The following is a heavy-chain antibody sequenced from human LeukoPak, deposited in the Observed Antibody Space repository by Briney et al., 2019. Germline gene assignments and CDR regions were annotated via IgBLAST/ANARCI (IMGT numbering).Heavy chain of an antibody. J-gene: IGHJ4*02. CDR2: INPHSGGT. CDR1: GYMFTTYY. Sequence: ASVKVSCKTSGYMFTTYYPHWVRQAPGQGLEWMGWINPHSGGTNYAQKFQGRVTMTRDTSISTAYMELSRLRSDDTAVYYCARGGYSSSWYGRVFDYWGQGTLVTVSS. D-gene: IGHD6-13*01. CDR3: ARGGYSSSWYGRVFDY. V-gene: IGHV1-2*02.